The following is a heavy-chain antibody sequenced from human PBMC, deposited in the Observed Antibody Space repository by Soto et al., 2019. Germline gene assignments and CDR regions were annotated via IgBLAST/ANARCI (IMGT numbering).Heavy chain of an antibody. Sequence: EVQLVESGGGLVKPGGSLRLSCAGSGFTFSNAWMSWVRQAPGKGLEWVGRGKSKTHGGTTDYAAPVKGRFTISRDDSENTVFLQMISLKTEDTAVYYCATGGYYPDYWGQGTLVTVSS. CDR1: GFTFSNAW. V-gene: IGHV3-15*01. J-gene: IGHJ4*02. D-gene: IGHD3-10*01. CDR3: ATGGYYPDY. CDR2: GKSKTHGGTT.